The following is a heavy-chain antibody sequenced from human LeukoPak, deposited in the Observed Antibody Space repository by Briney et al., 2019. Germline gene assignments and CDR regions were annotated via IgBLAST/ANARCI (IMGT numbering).Heavy chain of an antibody. Sequence: SETLSLICTVSGGSISNYYWSWIRQPPGKGLEWIGYIYYSGSTNYNPSLKSRVTISVDTSKNQFSLKLSSVTAADTAIYYCARGRGGFYYFDYWGLGTMVTVSS. V-gene: IGHV4-59*01. CDR3: ARGRGGFYYFDY. J-gene: IGHJ4*02. D-gene: IGHD2-15*01. CDR1: GGSISNYY. CDR2: IYYSGST.